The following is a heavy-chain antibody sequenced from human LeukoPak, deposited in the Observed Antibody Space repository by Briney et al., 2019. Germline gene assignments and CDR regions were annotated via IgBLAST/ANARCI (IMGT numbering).Heavy chain of an antibody. Sequence: GASVKVSCKASGYTFTSYGISWVRQAPGQGLEWMGWISAYNGNTNYAQKLQGRVTMTTDTSTSTAYMELRSLRSDDTAVYYCARVKGGYAAGTNNWFDPWGQGTLVTVSS. CDR2: ISAYNGNT. CDR3: ARVKGGYAAGTNNWFDP. D-gene: IGHD1-1*01. J-gene: IGHJ5*02. V-gene: IGHV1-18*01. CDR1: GYTFTSYG.